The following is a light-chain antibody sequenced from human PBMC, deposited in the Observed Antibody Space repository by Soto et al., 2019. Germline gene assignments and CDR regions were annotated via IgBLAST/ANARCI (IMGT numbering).Light chain of an antibody. Sequence: DIQMTQSPSSLSASVGDRVTITCRASQSISSYLNWYQQKPGKAPKLLIYAASSLQSGVPSRFSGSGSGTDFTLTISSLQPEDCAIYYCQQRYSTPVTFGRGTRLEIK. V-gene: IGKV1-39*01. CDR3: QQRYSTPVT. CDR2: AAS. J-gene: IGKJ5*01. CDR1: QSISSY.